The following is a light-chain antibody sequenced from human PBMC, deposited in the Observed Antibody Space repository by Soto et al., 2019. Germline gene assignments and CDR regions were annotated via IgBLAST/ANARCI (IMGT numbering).Light chain of an antibody. CDR3: SSYTSSSTPYV. V-gene: IGLV2-14*01. CDR2: EVS. J-gene: IGLJ1*01. CDR1: SSDVGGYNY. Sequence: QSALTQPDSVSGSPGQSITISCTGTSSDVGGYNYVSWYQQHPGKAPKLMIYEVSNRPSGVSNRFSGPKSGNTASLTISGLQAEDEADYYCSSYTSSSTPYVFGTGTKVTVL.